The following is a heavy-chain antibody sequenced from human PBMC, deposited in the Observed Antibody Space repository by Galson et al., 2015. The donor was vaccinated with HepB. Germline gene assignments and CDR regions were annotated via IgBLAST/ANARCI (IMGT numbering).Heavy chain of an antibody. V-gene: IGHV3-21*01. D-gene: IGHD1-26*01. J-gene: IGHJ6*02. CDR1: GFTFSSYS. Sequence: SLRLSCAASGFTFSSYSMNWVRQAPGKGLEWVSSISSSSSYIYYADSVKGRFTISRDNAKNSLYLQMNSLRAEDTAVYYCARATGVGATPIYYYGMDVWGQGTTVTVSS. CDR2: ISSSSSYI. CDR3: ARATGVGATPIYYYGMDV.